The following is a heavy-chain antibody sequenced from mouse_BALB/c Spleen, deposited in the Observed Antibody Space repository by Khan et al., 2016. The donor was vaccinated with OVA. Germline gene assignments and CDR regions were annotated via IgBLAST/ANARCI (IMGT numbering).Heavy chain of an antibody. V-gene: IGHV5-17*02. CDR1: GFTFSSYG. Sequence: EVELVESGGGLVQPGGSRKLSCAASGFTFSSYGMHWVRQAPEKGLEWVAYISGDSSTIYYTDTVKGRFTISRDNPKNTLSLQMTSLMSEDTAMYDCATSEYYGYYFDYWGPGTTLTVSS. D-gene: IGHD1-1*01. CDR2: ISGDSSTI. J-gene: IGHJ2*01. CDR3: ATSEYYGYYFDY.